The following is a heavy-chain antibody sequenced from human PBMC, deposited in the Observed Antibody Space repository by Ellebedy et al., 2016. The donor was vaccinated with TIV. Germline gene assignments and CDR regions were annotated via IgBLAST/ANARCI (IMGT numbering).Heavy chain of an antibody. CDR1: DDSISSYY. V-gene: IGHV4-59*08. D-gene: IGHD1-26*01. CDR3: ARHIVVPTPGFEY. Sequence: SETLSLTCSVSDDSISSYYWSWIRQPPGKGLEWIGYIYDTGTTDYKPSLKSRVSISTETSKNYFSLKLRSVTAADTAVYYCARHIVVPTPGFEYWGQGILVSVSS. J-gene: IGHJ4*02. CDR2: IYDTGTT.